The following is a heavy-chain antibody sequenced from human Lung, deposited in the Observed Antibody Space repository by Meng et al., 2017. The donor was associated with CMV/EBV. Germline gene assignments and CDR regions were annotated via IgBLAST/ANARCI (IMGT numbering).Heavy chain of an antibody. CDR1: GYTFSGFY. V-gene: IGHV1-2*06. Sequence: VQLVQSGAEVKRPGASVKISCQAPGYTFSGFYMNLARPSPGHGLEWLGRVNPVSDDTHYAQKFVGRLTVTRGATINTAFMELTSLRPDDTAVYYCAKSSDNGWSSWGPGTLVTVSS. CDR3: AKSSDNGWSS. CDR2: VNPVSDDT. J-gene: IGHJ4*01. D-gene: IGHD6-19*01.